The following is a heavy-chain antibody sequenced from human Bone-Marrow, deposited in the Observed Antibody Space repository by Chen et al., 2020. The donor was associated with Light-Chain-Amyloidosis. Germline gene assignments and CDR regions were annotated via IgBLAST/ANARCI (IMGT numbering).Heavy chain of an antibody. V-gene: IGHV3-15*01. CDR1: GVTFSGAW. Sequence: EVNMVESGGGLVKPGGSRRLSCAASGVTFSGAWMSWVRQAPGKGLEWLGRIKSDADGGTTDYAAPVQGRFSISRDDSKKTLYLQMSSLKIEDTAMYYCTTDGRTDYWGQGTLVTVSS. CDR3: TTDGRTDY. CDR2: IKSDADGGTT. J-gene: IGHJ4*02.